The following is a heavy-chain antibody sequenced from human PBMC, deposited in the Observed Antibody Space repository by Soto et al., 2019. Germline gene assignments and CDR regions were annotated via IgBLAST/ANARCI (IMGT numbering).Heavy chain of an antibody. CDR3: ARASTYSNYSYYYYGMDV. CDR1: GFTFSSYD. CDR2: IGTAGDT. Sequence: EVQLVESGGGLVQPGGSLRLSCAASGFTFSSYDMHWVRQATGKGLEWVSAIGTAGDTYYPGSVKGRFTISRENAKNSLYLQMNSLRAGDTAVYYCARASTYSNYSYYYYGMDVWGQGTTVTVSS. V-gene: IGHV3-13*04. J-gene: IGHJ6*02. D-gene: IGHD2-21*01.